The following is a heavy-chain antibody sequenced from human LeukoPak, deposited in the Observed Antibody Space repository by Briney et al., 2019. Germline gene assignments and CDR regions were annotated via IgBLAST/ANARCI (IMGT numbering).Heavy chain of an antibody. CDR2: ISSSGSTI. V-gene: IGHV3-48*04. D-gene: IGHD3-16*01. CDR3: ASAKYDEGFDY. Sequence: GGSLRLSCAASGFTFSSYGMSWVHQAPGKGLEWVSYISSSGSTIYYADSLKGRFTISRDDAKNSLYLQMNSLRAEDTAVYYCASAKYDEGFDYWGQGTLVTVSS. CDR1: GFTFSSYG. J-gene: IGHJ4*02.